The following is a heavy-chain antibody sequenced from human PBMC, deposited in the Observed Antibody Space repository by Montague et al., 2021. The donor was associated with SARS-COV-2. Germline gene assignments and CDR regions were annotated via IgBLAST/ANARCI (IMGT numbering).Heavy chain of an antibody. V-gene: IGHV2-70*01. CDR1: GFSLSTSGMC. D-gene: IGHD5-12*01. J-gene: IGHJ6*02. CDR2: IDWDDDK. Sequence: PALVKPTQTLTLTCTFSGFSLSTSGMCVSWIRQPPGKALEWLALIDWDDDKYYSTSLKTRLTISKDTSKNQVVLAMTNMDPVDTATYYCARTPIVATTYYNYSYSGMDVWGQGTTVTVSS. CDR3: ARTPIVATTYYNYSYSGMDV.